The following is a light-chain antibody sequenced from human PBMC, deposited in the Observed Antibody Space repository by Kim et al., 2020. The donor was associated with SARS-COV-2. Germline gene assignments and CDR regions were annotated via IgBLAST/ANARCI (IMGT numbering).Light chain of an antibody. V-gene: IGKV3-20*01. CDR1: QSVSSNY. CDR2: GAS. Sequence: SPGVGATLSCRASQSVSSNYLAWYQQKPGQAPRLLIYGASSRATGIPDRFSGSGSGTDFTLTISRLEPEDFAVYYCQQYGSSPPTFGQGTKGEIK. J-gene: IGKJ1*01. CDR3: QQYGSSPPT.